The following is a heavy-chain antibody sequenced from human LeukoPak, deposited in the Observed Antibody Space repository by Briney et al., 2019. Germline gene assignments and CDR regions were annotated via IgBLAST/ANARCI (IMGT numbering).Heavy chain of an antibody. CDR2: SHPSGTT. CDR3: AREAERRIVN. D-gene: IGHD1-1*01. J-gene: IGHJ4*02. CDR1: GFSISSGYY. Sequence: SEDLSLTCVVSGFSISSGYYWGWIRQPPGRGLEWIVNSHPSGTTFYNSFLKSRVAMSIDTSKNQFSLKLVSVTAADTAVYYCAREAERRIVNWGQGTLVTVSS. V-gene: IGHV4-38-2*02.